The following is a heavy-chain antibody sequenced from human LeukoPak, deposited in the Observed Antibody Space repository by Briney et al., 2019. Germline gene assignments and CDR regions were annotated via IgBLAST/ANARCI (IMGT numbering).Heavy chain of an antibody. D-gene: IGHD3-22*01. CDR3: ARGGYDSSGSFDH. Sequence: QAGRSLRLSCAASGFTFSSYGMHWVRQAPGKGLEWVAVIWYDGSNKYYADSVKGRFTISRDNSKNTLYLQMNSLRAEDTAVYYCARGGYDSSGSFDHWGQGTLVTVSS. CDR2: IWYDGSNK. CDR1: GFTFSSYG. V-gene: IGHV3-33*01. J-gene: IGHJ4*02.